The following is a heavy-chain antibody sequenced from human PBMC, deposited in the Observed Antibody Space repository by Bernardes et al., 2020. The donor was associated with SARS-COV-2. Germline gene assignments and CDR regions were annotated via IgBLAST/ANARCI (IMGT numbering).Heavy chain of an antibody. CDR3: AREDISGWISGGP. CDR2: INHSGTST. Sequence: SETLSLTCAVSGGSLSGSYWSWIRQPPGKGLEWIGEINHSGTSTTYNPFLKSRVTMSVDTSKNQISLKMTSVTAADTAVYYCAREDISGWISGGPWGQGTLVTVSA. CDR1: GGSLSGSY. V-gene: IGHV4-34*01. J-gene: IGHJ5*02. D-gene: IGHD6-19*01.